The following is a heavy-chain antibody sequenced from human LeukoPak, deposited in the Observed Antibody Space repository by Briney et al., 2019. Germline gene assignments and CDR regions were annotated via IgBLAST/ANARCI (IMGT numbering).Heavy chain of an antibody. D-gene: IGHD3-16*01. J-gene: IGHJ3*02. CDR3: ASMSAGGGYAFDI. CDR1: GYIFTDYW. V-gene: IGHV5-51*01. CDR2: INPGDSDT. Sequence: GESLKISCKGSGYIFTDYWIGWVRQMPGKGLEWLGIINPGDSDTRYGPSFQGQVTISADKSINTAYLQWSSLKASDTAMYYCASMSAGGGYAFDIWGQGTMVTVSS.